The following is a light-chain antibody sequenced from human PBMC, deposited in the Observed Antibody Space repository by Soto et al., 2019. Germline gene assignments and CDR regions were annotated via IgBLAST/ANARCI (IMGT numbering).Light chain of an antibody. J-gene: IGLJ1*01. V-gene: IGLV2-14*01. CDR1: SSDVGGYNY. Sequence: CVLTQPASVSGSAGQSTTISCTGTSSDVGGYNYVSWYQQHPGKAPKLMIYDVSNRPSGVSNRFSGSKSGNTASLTISGLQAEDEADYYCSSYTSSSTPYVFGTGTKVTVL. CDR2: DVS. CDR3: SSYTSSSTPYV.